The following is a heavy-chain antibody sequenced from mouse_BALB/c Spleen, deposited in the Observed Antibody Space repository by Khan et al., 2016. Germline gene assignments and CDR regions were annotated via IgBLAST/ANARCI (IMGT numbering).Heavy chain of an antibody. Sequence: EVELVESGGGLVQPGGSRKLSCAASGFTFSSFGMHWVHQAPEKGLEWVAYISSGSSTIFYADTVKGRFTISRDNPKNNLFLQLTSLRSEDTAMYYCTRSKGNWDDFDYWGQGTTLTVSS. D-gene: IGHD4-1*01. V-gene: IGHV5-17*02. J-gene: IGHJ2*01. CDR3: TRSKGNWDDFDY. CDR1: GFTFSSFG. CDR2: ISSGSSTI.